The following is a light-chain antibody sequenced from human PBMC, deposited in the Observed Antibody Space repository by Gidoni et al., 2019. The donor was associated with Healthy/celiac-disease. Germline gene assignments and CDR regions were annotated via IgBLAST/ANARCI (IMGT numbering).Light chain of an antibody. J-gene: IGLJ3*02. V-gene: IGLV1-51*01. CDR1: SSNIGNHY. Sequence: QSVLTQPPSVSAAPGQKVTISCSGSSSNIGNHYVSWYQPLPGTAPKLLIYDNNKRPSGIPDRFSGSKSGTSATLGITGLQTGDEADYYCGTWDSSLSAGVFGGGTKLTVL. CDR3: GTWDSSLSAGV. CDR2: DNN.